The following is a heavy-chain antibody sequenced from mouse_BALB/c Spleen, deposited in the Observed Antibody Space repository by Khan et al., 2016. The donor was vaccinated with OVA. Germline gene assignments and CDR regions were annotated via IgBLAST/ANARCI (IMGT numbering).Heavy chain of an antibody. CDR3: ARSTDRYAFVY. J-gene: IGHJ3*01. Sequence: EVQLQESGPSLVKPSQTLSLTCSVTGDSITSGYWNWIRKFPGNKLEYMGYIIYTGYTYYNPSLKSRISITRHTSKNQYYLQLSSRTDEDTATYYCARSTDRYAFVYWGQGTLVTVSA. CDR1: GDSITSGY. CDR2: IIYTGYT. V-gene: IGHV3-8*02.